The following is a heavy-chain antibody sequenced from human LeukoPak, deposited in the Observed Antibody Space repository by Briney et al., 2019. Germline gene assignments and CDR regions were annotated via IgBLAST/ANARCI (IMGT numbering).Heavy chain of an antibody. V-gene: IGHV3-23*01. CDR1: GFTFSSYA. Sequence: GGSLRLSCAASGFTFSSYAMSWVRQAPGKGLEWVSATSGSGDSTYYGDSVKGRFTVSRDNSKNTLYLQMNSLRAEDTAVYYCAKTRPLDSSSWSHGDYWGQGTLVTVSS. CDR3: AKTRPLDSSSWSHGDY. D-gene: IGHD6-13*01. CDR2: TSGSGDST. J-gene: IGHJ4*02.